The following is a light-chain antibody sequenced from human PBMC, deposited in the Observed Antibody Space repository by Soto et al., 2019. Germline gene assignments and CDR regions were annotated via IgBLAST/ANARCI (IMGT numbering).Light chain of an antibody. J-gene: IGLJ2*01. Sequence: QSALTQPASVSGSAGQSITISCTGTSSDVGGYNYVSWYQQHPGKAPKLIIYEVNNRPSGVSNRFSGSKSGSTASLTISGLQAEDEADYYCSSYTSSSTPYVVLGGGTKLTVL. CDR2: EVN. CDR3: SSYTSSSTPYVV. V-gene: IGLV2-14*01. CDR1: SSDVGGYNY.